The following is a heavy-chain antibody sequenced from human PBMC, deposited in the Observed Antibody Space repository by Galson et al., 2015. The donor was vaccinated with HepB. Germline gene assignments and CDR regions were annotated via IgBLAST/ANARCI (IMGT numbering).Heavy chain of an antibody. CDR3: ARGYGSGRYGWFDP. CDR2: IYYSGST. J-gene: IGHJ5*02. CDR1: GGSISSYY. V-gene: IGHV4-59*01. Sequence: SETLSLTCTVSGGSISSYYWSWIRQPPGKGLEWIGYIYYSGSTNYNPSLKSRVTISVDTSKNQFSLKLSSVTAADTAVYYCARGYGSGRYGWFDPWGQGTLVTVSS. D-gene: IGHD3-10*01.